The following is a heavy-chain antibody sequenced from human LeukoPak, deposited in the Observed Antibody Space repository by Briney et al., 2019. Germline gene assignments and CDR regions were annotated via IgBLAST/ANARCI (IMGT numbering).Heavy chain of an antibody. J-gene: IGHJ5*02. D-gene: IGHD2-15*01. CDR1: GGSIRSYY. CDR3: VRCSGGSCSWFDP. V-gene: IGHV4-59*01. Sequence: SETLSLPCTVSGGSIRSYYWSWIRQPPGKGLEWIGYIYYSGNTNYSPSLKCRVTTSVDTSKNQFSLRLSAVAAADTAVDYCVRCSGGSCSWFDPWGQGTLVTVSS. CDR2: IYYSGNT.